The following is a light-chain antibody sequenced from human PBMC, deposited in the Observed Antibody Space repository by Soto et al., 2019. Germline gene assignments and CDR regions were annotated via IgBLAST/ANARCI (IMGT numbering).Light chain of an antibody. CDR3: LQSYSIPYT. CDR2: AAS. V-gene: IGKV1-39*01. CDR1: QSISSY. J-gene: IGKJ2*01. Sequence: DIQMTQSPSSLSASVGDRVTITCRASQSISSYLNWYQQKPGKAPKLLINAASSLQSGVPLRFSGGGSGTDFTLTISHLQPEDFATYYCLQSYSIPYTFGQGTKLEI.